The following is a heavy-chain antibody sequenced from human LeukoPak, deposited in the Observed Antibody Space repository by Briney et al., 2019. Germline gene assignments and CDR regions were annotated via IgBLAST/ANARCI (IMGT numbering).Heavy chain of an antibody. Sequence: PSETLSLTCSVSGXSIRSYYWSWIRQPPGKRREWIGYIYYTGSTNYNPSLKSRVTVSIDTSKNQFSLKLSSVTAADTAVYYCVSQNRYCSGDSCYYYFDYWGQGTLVTVSS. CDR1: GXSIRSYY. V-gene: IGHV4-59*01. CDR3: VSQNRYCSGDSCYYYFDY. CDR2: IYYTGST. D-gene: IGHD2-15*01. J-gene: IGHJ4*02.